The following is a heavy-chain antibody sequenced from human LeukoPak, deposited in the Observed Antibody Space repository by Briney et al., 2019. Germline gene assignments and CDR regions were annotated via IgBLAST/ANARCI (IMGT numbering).Heavy chain of an antibody. Sequence: PGGSLRLSCAASGFTFSSYAMTWVRQAPGKGLEWVSTISSSGYSTYYADSVKGRFTISRDNSKNTLYLQMNSLRAEDTALYYCANVGATISFDSWGQGTLVTVSS. J-gene: IGHJ4*02. D-gene: IGHD1-26*01. CDR3: ANVGATISFDS. CDR2: ISSSGYST. CDR1: GFTFSSYA. V-gene: IGHV3-23*01.